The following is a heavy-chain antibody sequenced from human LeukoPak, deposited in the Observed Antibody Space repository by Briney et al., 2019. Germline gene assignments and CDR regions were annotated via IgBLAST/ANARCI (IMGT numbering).Heavy chain of an antibody. V-gene: IGHV4-39*07. Sequence: PSETLSLTCTVSGGSISSSSYYWGWIRQPPGKGLEWIGSIYYSGSTYYNPSLKSRVAISVDTSKNQFSLKLSSVTAADTAVYYCASIAARPRTRKFDYWGQGTLVTVSS. CDR1: GGSISSSSYY. J-gene: IGHJ4*02. D-gene: IGHD6-6*01. CDR2: IYYSGST. CDR3: ASIAARPRTRKFDY.